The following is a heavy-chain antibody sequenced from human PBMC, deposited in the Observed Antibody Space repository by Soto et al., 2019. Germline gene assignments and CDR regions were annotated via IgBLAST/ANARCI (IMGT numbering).Heavy chain of an antibody. V-gene: IGHV4-31*03. CDR1: GGSISSGGYY. D-gene: IGHD2-15*01. CDR3: ARDLECSGGSSHCGFDY. J-gene: IGHJ4*02. Sequence: QVQLQESGPGLGKPSQTLSLTCTVSGGSISSGGYYWSWIRQHPGKGLEWIGYIYYSGSTYYNLSLKSRVTISVDTSKNQFSLKLSSVTAADTAVYYCARDLECSGGSSHCGFDYWGQGTLVTVSS. CDR2: IYYSGST.